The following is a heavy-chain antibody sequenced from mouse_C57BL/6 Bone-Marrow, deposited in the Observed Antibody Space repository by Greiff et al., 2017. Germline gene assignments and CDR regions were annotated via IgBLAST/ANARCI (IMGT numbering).Heavy chain of an antibody. Sequence: QVQLQQSGAELARPGASVKLSCKASGYTFTSYGISWVKQRTGQGLEWIGEIYPRSGNTYYNEKFKGKATLTADKSSSTAYMELRGLTSEYSAVYFCARYGNDYFDYWGQGTTLTVSS. V-gene: IGHV1-81*01. J-gene: IGHJ2*01. CDR2: IYPRSGNT. CDR1: GYTFTSYG. CDR3: ARYGNDYFDY. D-gene: IGHD1-1*01.